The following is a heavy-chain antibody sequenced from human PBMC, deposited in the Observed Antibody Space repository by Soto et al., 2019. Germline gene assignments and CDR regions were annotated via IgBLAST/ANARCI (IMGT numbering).Heavy chain of an antibody. V-gene: IGHV3-11*01. CDR3: ARVARFLEWLLPPPNFDY. D-gene: IGHD3-3*01. Sequence: GGSLRLSCAASGFTFSDYYMSWIRQAPGKGLEWVSYISSSGSTIYYADSVKGRFTISRDNAKNSLYLQMNSLRPEDTAVYYCARVARFLEWLLPPPNFDYWGQGTLVTVSS. CDR2: ISSSGSTI. J-gene: IGHJ4*02. CDR1: GFTFSDYY.